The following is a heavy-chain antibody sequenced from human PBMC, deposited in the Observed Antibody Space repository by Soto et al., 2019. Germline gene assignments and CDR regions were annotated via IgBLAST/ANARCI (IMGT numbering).Heavy chain of an antibody. V-gene: IGHV4-39*01. CDR1: GASISIGTDY. D-gene: IGHD3-22*01. Sequence: PSETLSLTCSVSGASISIGTDYWGWIRQPPGKGLEWIGNIHYSGSTYYNPSLKSRVNISVDTSKNQFSLKLSSVTAADTAVYYCARTYDGSGPNSGGYAFDIWGQGTMVTVSS. CDR2: IHYSGST. CDR3: ARTYDGSGPNSGGYAFDI. J-gene: IGHJ3*02.